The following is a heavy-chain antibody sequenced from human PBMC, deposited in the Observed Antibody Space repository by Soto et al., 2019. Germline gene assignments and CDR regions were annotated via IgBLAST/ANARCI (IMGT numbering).Heavy chain of an antibody. D-gene: IGHD5-12*01. Sequence: GGSLRLSCAASRFTFSTYEMHWVRQAPGKGLEWVSCISSSGSTVYYADSVKGRFTISRDNTRNSLYLQMNSLRDEDTALYYCVRYCTTTLCNGVATRTFDYWGQGTLLTVSS. CDR2: ISSSGSTV. J-gene: IGHJ4*02. CDR1: RFTFSTYE. CDR3: VRYCTTTLCNGVATRTFDY. V-gene: IGHV3-48*03.